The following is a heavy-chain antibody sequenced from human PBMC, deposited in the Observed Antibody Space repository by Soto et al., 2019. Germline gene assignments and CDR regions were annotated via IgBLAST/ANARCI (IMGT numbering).Heavy chain of an antibody. J-gene: IGHJ4*02. Sequence: GGSLRLSCAASGFTFSSYSMNWVRQAPGKGLEWVSSISSSSSYIYYADSVKGRFTISRDNAKNSLYLQMNSLRAEDTAVYYCASVASIAVATDADYWGQGTLVTVSS. CDR3: ASVASIAVATDADY. D-gene: IGHD6-19*01. V-gene: IGHV3-21*01. CDR2: ISSSSSYI. CDR1: GFTFSSYS.